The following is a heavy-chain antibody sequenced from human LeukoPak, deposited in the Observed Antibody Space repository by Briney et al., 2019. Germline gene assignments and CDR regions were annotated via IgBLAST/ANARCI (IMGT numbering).Heavy chain of an antibody. CDR2: IRQDRSEK. V-gene: IGHV3-7*01. D-gene: IGHD3-3*01. J-gene: IGHJ1*01. Sequence: GGPLRLSCAAYGFTFSSYWMTWGRQAPGKGLEWVANIRQDRSEKNYVDSVKGRFTISRDNAKNSLYLQMNSLRVEDTAVYFCMRQNRAYFFGHWGQGTLVTVSS. CDR1: GFTFSSYW. CDR3: MRQNRAYFFGH.